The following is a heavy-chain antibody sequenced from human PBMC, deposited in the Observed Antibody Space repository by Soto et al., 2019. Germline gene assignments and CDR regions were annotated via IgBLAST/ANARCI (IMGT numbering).Heavy chain of an antibody. V-gene: IGHV4-31*03. J-gene: IGHJ5*02. CDR1: GGSISSGGYY. Sequence: QVQLQESGPGLVKPSQTLSLTCTFPGGSISSGGYYWTWIRRHQGKGLEWIGYTYYSGSTYYNPSLTSRVTISVDTSKNQSSLKLSSVTAADTAVYYCARSVFPWGQGTLVTVSS. CDR2: TYYSGST. CDR3: ARSVFP.